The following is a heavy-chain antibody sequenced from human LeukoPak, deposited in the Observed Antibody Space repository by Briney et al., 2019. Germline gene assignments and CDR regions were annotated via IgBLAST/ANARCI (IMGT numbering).Heavy chain of an antibody. D-gene: IGHD1-26*01. CDR2: ISYDGSNK. V-gene: IGHV3-30-3*01. CDR1: GFTFSSYA. CDR3: ARDKWELVDYYYYMDV. Sequence: GRSLRLSCAASGFTFSSYAMHWVRQAPGKGLEWVAVISYDGSNKYYADSVKGRFTISRDNSKNTLYLQMNSLRAEDMAVYYCARDKWELVDYYYYMDVWGKGTTVTVSS. J-gene: IGHJ6*03.